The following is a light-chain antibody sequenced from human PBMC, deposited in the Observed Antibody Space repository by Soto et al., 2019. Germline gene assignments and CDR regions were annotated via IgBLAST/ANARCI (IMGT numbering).Light chain of an antibody. Sequence: QAVVTQEPPLTVSPGGTVTLTCASSTGTVTSGHYPNWLQQKPGQAPRALIYSTDTRHSWTPARFSGSLLGGKAALTLSGVQPEDEADYYCLLYDGGAVVFGGGTKVTVL. CDR2: STD. V-gene: IGLV7-43*01. CDR1: TGTVTSGHY. CDR3: LLYDGGAVV. J-gene: IGLJ2*01.